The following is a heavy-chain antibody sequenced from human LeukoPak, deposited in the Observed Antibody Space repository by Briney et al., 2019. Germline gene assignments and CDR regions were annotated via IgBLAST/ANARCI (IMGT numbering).Heavy chain of an antibody. CDR2: IYIGGSP. CDR3: ARSTFLSDAFDI. J-gene: IGHJ3*02. Sequence: GGSLRLSCAASGFTVSDNFMRWVRQAPGKGREWLSVIYIGGSPYYADSVKGRFTISRDNSKNTLYLQMNSLRAEDTAVYYCARSTFLSDAFDIWGQGTMVTVSS. V-gene: IGHV3-66*01. CDR1: GFTVSDNF.